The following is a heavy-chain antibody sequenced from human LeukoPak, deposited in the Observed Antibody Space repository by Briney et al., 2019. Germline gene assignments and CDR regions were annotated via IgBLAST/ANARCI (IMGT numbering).Heavy chain of an antibody. CDR1: AFTLSSYA. D-gene: IGHD6-13*01. Sequence: PGGSLRPSCAASAFTLSSYATSWVRQAPGKGLEWVSAISGIGGSTYYADSVKGRFTISRDNSKNTLYLQMNSLRAEDTAVYYCAKMSSRDPLDYWGQGTLVTVSS. CDR3: AKMSSRDPLDY. V-gene: IGHV3-23*01. J-gene: IGHJ4*02. CDR2: ISGIGGST.